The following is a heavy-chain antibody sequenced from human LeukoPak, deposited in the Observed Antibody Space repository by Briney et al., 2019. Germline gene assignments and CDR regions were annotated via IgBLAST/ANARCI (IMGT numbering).Heavy chain of an antibody. D-gene: IGHD6-13*01. V-gene: IGHV4-4*07. J-gene: IGHJ4*02. CDR1: GGSISSYY. Sequence: SETLSLTCTVSGGSISSYYWSWIRQPAGKGLEWIGRIYTSGSTNYNPSLKSRVTISVDTSKNQFSLKLSSVTAADTAAYDCARERLSSSWYPLHYVNYWSQGSL. CDR3: ARERLSSSWYPLHYVNY. CDR2: IYTSGST.